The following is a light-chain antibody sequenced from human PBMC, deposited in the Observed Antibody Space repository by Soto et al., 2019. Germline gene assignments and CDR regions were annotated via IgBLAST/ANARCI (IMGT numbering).Light chain of an antibody. CDR3: SSYTATNTYV. J-gene: IGLJ1*01. CDR1: SSDVGSYDH. CDR2: EVS. V-gene: IGLV2-14*01. Sequence: QSALTQPASVSGSPGQSITISCSGTSSDVGSYDHVAWYQQFPGKTPKLMIYEVSNRPSGVSSRFSGSKSGNTASLTISGLQGEDEADYYCSSYTATNTYVFGTGTKLTVL.